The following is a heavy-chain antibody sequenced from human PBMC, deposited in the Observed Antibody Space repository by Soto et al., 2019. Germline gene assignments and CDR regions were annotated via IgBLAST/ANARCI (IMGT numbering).Heavy chain of an antibody. V-gene: IGHV1-2*02. Sequence: GASVKVSCKASGYTFTGYYMHWVRQAPGQGLEWMGWINPNSGGTNYAQKCQGRVTMTRDTSISTAYMELSRLRSDDTAVYYCARAPYYDFWSGYYYYYGMDVWGQGTTVTVSS. CDR3: ARAPYYDFWSGYYYYYGMDV. J-gene: IGHJ6*02. CDR1: GYTFTGYY. D-gene: IGHD3-3*01. CDR2: INPNSGGT.